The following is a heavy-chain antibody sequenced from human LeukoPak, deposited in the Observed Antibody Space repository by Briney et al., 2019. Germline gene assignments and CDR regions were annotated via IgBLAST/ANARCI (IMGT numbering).Heavy chain of an antibody. D-gene: IGHD2-15*01. J-gene: IGHJ5*02. CDR3: ARHPRLAYCSGGSCYSAWFDP. V-gene: IGHV4-59*08. Sequence: SETLSLTCTVSGGSISSYYWSWIRQPPGKGLEWIGYIYYSGSTNYNPSLKSRVTISVDTSKNQFSLKLSSVTAADTAVYYCARHPRLAYCSGGSCYSAWFDPWGQGTLVTVSS. CDR2: IYYSGST. CDR1: GGSISSYY.